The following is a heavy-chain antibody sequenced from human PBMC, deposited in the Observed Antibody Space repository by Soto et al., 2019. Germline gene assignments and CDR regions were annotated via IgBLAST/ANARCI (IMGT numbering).Heavy chain of an antibody. J-gene: IGHJ3*02. D-gene: IGHD3-16*01. CDR2: IRNDGTTR. CDR1: GFTFSSYS. V-gene: IGHV3-33*08. Sequence: GGSLSLSCAASGFTFSSYSMNWVRQAPGKGLEWVADIRNDGTTRYYGDFVKGRFTISRDNSNNTLYLQLNSLRPDDTAVYYCARTPLTSDAFDIWGQGTRVTVSS. CDR3: ARTPLTSDAFDI.